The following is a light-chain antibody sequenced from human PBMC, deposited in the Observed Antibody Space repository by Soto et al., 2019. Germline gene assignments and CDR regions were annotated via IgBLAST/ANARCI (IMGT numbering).Light chain of an antibody. J-gene: IGKJ1*01. V-gene: IGKV3D-15*01. CDR2: SAS. Sequence: EIVMTQSPVTLSVSPGESATLSCRASERISKNLAWYQQKPGQAPRLLIYSASTRATGIPARFIGSGSATEFTLTISSLQPEDFATYYCQQANSFWTFGQGTKVDIK. CDR3: QQANSFWT. CDR1: ERISKN.